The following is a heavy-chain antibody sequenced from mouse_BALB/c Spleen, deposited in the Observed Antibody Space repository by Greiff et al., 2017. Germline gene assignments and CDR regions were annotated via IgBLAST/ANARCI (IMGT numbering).Heavy chain of an antibody. CDR1: GFNIKDTY. Sequence: VQLKQSGAELVKPGASVKLSCTASGFNIKDTYMHWVKQRPEQGLEWIGRIDPANGNTKYDPKFQGKATITADTSSNTAYLQLSSLTSEDTAVYYCARGITTGLDYWGQGTTLTVSS. J-gene: IGHJ2*01. CDR3: ARGITTGLDY. D-gene: IGHD2-4*01. CDR2: IDPANGNT. V-gene: IGHV14-3*02.